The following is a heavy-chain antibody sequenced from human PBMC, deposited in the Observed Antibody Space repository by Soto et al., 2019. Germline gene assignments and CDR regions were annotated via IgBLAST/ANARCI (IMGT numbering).Heavy chain of an antibody. D-gene: IGHD3-10*01. V-gene: IGHV3-23*01. J-gene: IGHJ5*02. CDR2: ISGSGGST. Sequence: PGGSLRLSCAASGFTFSSYAMSWVRQAPGKGLEWVSAISGSGGSTYYADSVKGRFTISRDNSKNTLYLQMNSLRAEDTAVYYCAKDYGSGRTTNWFDPWGQGTLVTVSS. CDR3: AKDYGSGRTTNWFDP. CDR1: GFTFSSYA.